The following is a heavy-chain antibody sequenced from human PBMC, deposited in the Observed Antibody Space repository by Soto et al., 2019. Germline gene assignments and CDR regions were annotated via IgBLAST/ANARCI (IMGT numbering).Heavy chain of an antibody. V-gene: IGHV3-30-3*01. D-gene: IGHD2-8*01. CDR2: ISYDGSNK. CDR3: ARGNCTNGVCYRVHYYYGMDV. CDR1: GFTFSSYA. Sequence: QVQLVESGGGVVQPGRSLRLSCAASGFTFSSYAMHWVRQAPGKGLEWVAVISYDGSNKYYADSVKGRFTISRDNSKTXLXLXTNSLRAEDTAVYYCARGNCTNGVCYRVHYYYGMDVWGQGTTVTVSS. J-gene: IGHJ6*02.